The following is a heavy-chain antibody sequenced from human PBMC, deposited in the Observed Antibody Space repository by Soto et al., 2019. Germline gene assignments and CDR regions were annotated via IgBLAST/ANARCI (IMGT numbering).Heavy chain of an antibody. Sequence: EVQLLESGGGLVQPGGSLRLSCAASGFAFSSFDMSWVRQAPGKGLEWVSAISATGRFKPYADSVRGRFTISRDNFRGTVDLQMNNLRPEDTAVYYCASHLIAICDYWGRGTLVTVSS. CDR1: GFAFSSFD. V-gene: IGHV3-23*01. J-gene: IGHJ4*02. D-gene: IGHD2-21*01. CDR3: ASHLIAICDY. CDR2: ISATGRFK.